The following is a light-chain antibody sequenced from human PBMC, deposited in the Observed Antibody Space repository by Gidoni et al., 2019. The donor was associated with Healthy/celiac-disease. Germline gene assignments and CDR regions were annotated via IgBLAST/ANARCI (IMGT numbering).Light chain of an antibody. V-gene: IGLV2-11*01. J-gene: IGLJ2*01. CDR1: SSDVGGYNY. Sequence: QSALTQPRSVSGSPGQSVTISCTGTSSDVGGYNYVSWYQPHPGKAPKLVIYDVSKRPSGVPDRFSGSKSGNTASLTISGLQAEDEVDYYCCSYAGSYTLVFGGGTKLTVL. CDR3: CSYAGSYTLV. CDR2: DVS.